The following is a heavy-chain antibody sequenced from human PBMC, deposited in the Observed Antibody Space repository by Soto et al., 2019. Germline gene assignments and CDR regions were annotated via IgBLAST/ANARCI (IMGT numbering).Heavy chain of an antibody. CDR2: IVVDSNTA. Sequence: QVVLLQSGAEVKEPGSSVRVSCQVSGSTFNNFAFSWVRQAPGHGPEWMGGIVVDSNTAEYSQRFQDRVTIAADTSTDTLYMELGSLTFEDTAVYYCARAIKRWEVNYYFDFWGQGTLVTVSS. V-gene: IGHV1-69*06. J-gene: IGHJ4*02. D-gene: IGHD1-26*01. CDR3: ARAIKRWEVNYYFDF. CDR1: GSTFNNFA.